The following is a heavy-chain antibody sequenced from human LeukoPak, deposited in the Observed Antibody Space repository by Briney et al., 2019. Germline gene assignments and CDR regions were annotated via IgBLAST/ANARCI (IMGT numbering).Heavy chain of an antibody. CDR2: FDPEDGET. J-gene: IGHJ6*02. Sequence: GASVKVSCKVSGYTLTELSMHWVRQAPGKGLEWMGGFDPEDGETIYAQKFQGRVTMTEDTSTDTDYMELSSLRSEDTAVYYCATDRGIAAAGTNYYYYGMDVWGQGTTVTVSS. CDR3: ATDRGIAAAGTNYYYYGMDV. D-gene: IGHD6-13*01. CDR1: GYTLTELS. V-gene: IGHV1-24*01.